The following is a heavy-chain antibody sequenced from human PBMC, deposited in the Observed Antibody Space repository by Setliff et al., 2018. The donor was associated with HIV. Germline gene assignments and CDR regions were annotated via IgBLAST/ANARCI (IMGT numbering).Heavy chain of an antibody. J-gene: IGHJ2*01. CDR2: ISHSGST. D-gene: IGHD2-2*01. Sequence: SETLSLTCGVFGGSFNNYSWNWFRQPPGRGLEWIGEISHSGSTSYNSSLKSRVTMSVDTAKNQFSLEMRSLTAADTAVYYSARDQRLQGVQPPYWYFDLWGRGTLVTVSS. V-gene: IGHV4-34*01. CDR3: ARDQRLQGVQPPYWYFDL. CDR1: GGSFNNYS.